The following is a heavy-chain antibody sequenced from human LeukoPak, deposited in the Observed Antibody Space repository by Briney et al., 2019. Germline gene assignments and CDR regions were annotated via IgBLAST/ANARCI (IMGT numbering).Heavy chain of an antibody. Sequence: TGGSLRLSCAASGLTFSGYGMLWVREAPGKELEWVAVISYDGSNKHYADSVKGRFTISRDNSKNTLYLQMNSLRAEDTAVYYCAKDSGPAAMPGYYNYGMDVWGQGTTVSVSS. J-gene: IGHJ6*02. D-gene: IGHD2-2*01. CDR1: GLTFSGYG. CDR2: ISYDGSNK. V-gene: IGHV3-30*18. CDR3: AKDSGPAAMPGYYNYGMDV.